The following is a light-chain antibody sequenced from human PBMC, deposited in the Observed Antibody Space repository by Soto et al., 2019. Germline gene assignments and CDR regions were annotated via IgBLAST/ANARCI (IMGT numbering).Light chain of an antibody. CDR1: QDISNY. CDR3: QQYDNLPPLT. V-gene: IGKV1-33*01. Sequence: DIQMTQSPSSLSASVGDRVTITCPASQDISNYLNWYQQKPGKAPKLLIYDASNLETGVPSRFSGSGSGTDLTFTISSLQPEDIATYYCQQYDNLPPLTFGGGTKVEIK. CDR2: DAS. J-gene: IGKJ4*01.